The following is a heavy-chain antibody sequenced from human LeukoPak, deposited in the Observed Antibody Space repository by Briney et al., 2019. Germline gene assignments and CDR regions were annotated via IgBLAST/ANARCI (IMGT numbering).Heavy chain of an antibody. J-gene: IGHJ4*02. D-gene: IGHD6-19*01. CDR2: ISSSGSTI. V-gene: IGHV3-11*01. CDR3: ARDSRTVPMRYSSGWTPYFDY. Sequence: GGSLRLSCAASGFTFSDYYMSWIRQAPGKGLEWVSYISSSGSTIYYADSVKGRFTISRDNARNSLYLQMNSLRAEDTAVYYCARDSRTVPMRYSSGWTPYFDYWGQGTLVTVSS. CDR1: GFTFSDYY.